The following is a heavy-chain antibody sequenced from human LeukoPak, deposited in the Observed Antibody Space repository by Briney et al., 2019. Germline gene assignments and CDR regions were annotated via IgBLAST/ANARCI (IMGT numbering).Heavy chain of an antibody. Sequence: HPGGSLRLSCAASGFFVSNNYMSWVRQAPGKGLEWVAFIRYDGSNKYYADSVKGRFTISRDNSENTLSLQMNSLRAEDTAVYYCAKSGFRVPAAPNYMDVWGKGTTVTVSS. CDR2: IRYDGSNK. V-gene: IGHV3-30*02. CDR1: GFFVSNNY. D-gene: IGHD2-2*01. CDR3: AKSGFRVPAAPNYMDV. J-gene: IGHJ6*03.